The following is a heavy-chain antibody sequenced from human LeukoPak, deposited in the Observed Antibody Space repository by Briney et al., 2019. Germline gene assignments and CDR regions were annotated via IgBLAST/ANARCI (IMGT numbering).Heavy chain of an antibody. D-gene: IGHD5-12*01. CDR1: GFTFSSYS. Sequence: GGSLRLSCAASGFTFSSYSMNWVRQAPGKGLEWVTYISSSSSTIYYADSVKGRFTISRDNAKNSLYLQMNSLRAEDTAVYYCARDLKDSGYVSPIDYWGQGTLVTVSS. J-gene: IGHJ4*02. V-gene: IGHV3-48*01. CDR2: ISSSSSTI. CDR3: ARDLKDSGYVSPIDY.